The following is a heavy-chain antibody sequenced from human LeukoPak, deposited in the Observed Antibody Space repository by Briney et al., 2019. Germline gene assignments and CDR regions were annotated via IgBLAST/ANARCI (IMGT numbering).Heavy chain of an antibody. CDR2: ISSSGSTI. D-gene: IGHD6-19*01. CDR3: AKGGAQQAVYYFDY. Sequence: GGSLRLSCAASGFTFSSYSMNWVRQAPGKGLEWVSYISSSGSTIYYADSVKGRFTISRDNAKNSLYLQMSSLRPDDTAVYYCAKGGAQQAVYYFDYWGQGTLVTVSS. J-gene: IGHJ4*02. CDR1: GFTFSSYS. V-gene: IGHV3-48*04.